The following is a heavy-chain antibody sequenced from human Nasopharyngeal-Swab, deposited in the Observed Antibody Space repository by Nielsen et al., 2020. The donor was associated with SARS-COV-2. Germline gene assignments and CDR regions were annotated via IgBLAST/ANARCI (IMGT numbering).Heavy chain of an antibody. Sequence: HAGQGLEWIGYIYYSGSTNYNPSLKSRVTISVDTSKNQFSLKLSSVTAADTAVYYCARDQRSGWFDAFDIWGQGTMVTVSS. D-gene: IGHD6-19*01. CDR2: IYYSGST. CDR3: ARDQRSGWFDAFDI. J-gene: IGHJ3*02. V-gene: IGHV4-59*01.